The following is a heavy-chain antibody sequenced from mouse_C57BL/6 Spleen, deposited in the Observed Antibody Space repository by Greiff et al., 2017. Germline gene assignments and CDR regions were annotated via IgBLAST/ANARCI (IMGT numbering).Heavy chain of an antibody. CDR2: IAPSDSYN. CDR3: AGEDYVWYFGV. Sequence: QVQLQQPGAELVMPGASVKLSCKASGYTFTSYWMHWVKQRPGKGLEWIGEIAPSDSYNNYNQTFKGKSTLTVGKSSRTAYMQVSSLTSEDSAVYYCAGEDYVWYFGVWGTGTTVTVSS. D-gene: IGHD2-4*01. J-gene: IGHJ1*03. V-gene: IGHV1-69*01. CDR1: GYTFTSYW.